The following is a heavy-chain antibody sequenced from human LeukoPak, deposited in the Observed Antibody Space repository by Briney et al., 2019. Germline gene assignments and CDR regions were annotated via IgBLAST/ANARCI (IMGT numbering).Heavy chain of an antibody. J-gene: IGHJ4*02. V-gene: IGHV1-46*01. Sequence: VSVKVSCKASGYTFTSYYMHWVRQAPGQGLEWMGIINPSGGSTSYAQKFQGRVTITADESTSTAYMELSSLRSEDTAVYYCASSLGGNREGWGQGTLVTVSS. CDR1: GYTFTSYY. CDR2: INPSGGST. D-gene: IGHD4-23*01. CDR3: ASSLGGNREG.